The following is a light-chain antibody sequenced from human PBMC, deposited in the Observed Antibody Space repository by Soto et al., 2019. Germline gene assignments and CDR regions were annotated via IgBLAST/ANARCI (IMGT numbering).Light chain of an antibody. V-gene: IGKV3-15*01. CDR1: QSISSN. Sequence: EIVMTQSPVTLSVSPGERATLSCRASQSISSNLAWHQQKPGQAPRLLIYSASTRATGVPARFSGSGSGTDFTLTVSRLQPEDFAVYYCQQRSNWPRTFGQGTKVDIK. CDR2: SAS. J-gene: IGKJ1*01. CDR3: QQRSNWPRT.